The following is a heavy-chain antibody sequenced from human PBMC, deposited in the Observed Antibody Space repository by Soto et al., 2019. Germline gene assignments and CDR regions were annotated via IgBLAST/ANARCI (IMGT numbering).Heavy chain of an antibody. Sequence: EVQLLESGGGLVQPGGSLRLSCAASGFTFINYAMSWVRQAPGKGLEWVSTIGGGDGSTYYADSVKGRFTISRDNAKNSLYLQMNSLRAEDTAVYYCARGGGPWGQGTLVTVSS. V-gene: IGHV3-23*01. D-gene: IGHD3-16*01. CDR1: GFTFINYA. J-gene: IGHJ5*02. CDR2: IGGGDGST. CDR3: ARGGGP.